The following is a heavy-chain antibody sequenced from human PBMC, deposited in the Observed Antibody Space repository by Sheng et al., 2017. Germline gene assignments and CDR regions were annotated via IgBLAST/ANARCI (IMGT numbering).Heavy chain of an antibody. CDR2: IYHSGST. CDR1: GYSISSGYY. D-gene: IGHD3-3*01. V-gene: IGHV4-38-2*01. CDR3: ARAVPNPPYYDFWSGYYDYGMDV. Sequence: QVQLQESGPGLVKPSETLSLTCAVSGYSISSGYYWGWIRQPPGKGLEWIGSIYHSGSTYYNPSLKSRVTISVDTSKNQFSLKLSSVTAADTAVYYCARAVPNPPYYDFWSGYYDYGMDVWGQGTTVTVSS. J-gene: IGHJ6*02.